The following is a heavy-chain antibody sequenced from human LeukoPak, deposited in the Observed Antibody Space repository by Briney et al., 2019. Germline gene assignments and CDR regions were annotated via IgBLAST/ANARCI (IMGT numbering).Heavy chain of an antibody. Sequence: GASVKVSCKASGFTFTSSAVQWVRQARGQRLEWIGWIVVGSGNTNYAQKFQERVTITGDMSTSTAYMELSSLRSEDTAVYYCAADQGGSGSYIGYLAELVGWGQGTLVTVSS. CDR2: IVVGSGNT. CDR3: AADQGGSGSYIGYLAELVG. D-gene: IGHD1-26*01. V-gene: IGHV1-58*01. CDR1: GFTFTSSA. J-gene: IGHJ4*02.